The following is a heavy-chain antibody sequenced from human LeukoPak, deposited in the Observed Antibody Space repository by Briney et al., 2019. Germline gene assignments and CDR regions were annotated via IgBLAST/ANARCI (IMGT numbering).Heavy chain of an antibody. J-gene: IGHJ4*02. Sequence: PGGSLRLSCAASGFTFSSYAMNWVRQAPGKGLEWVSTISGDGGDTHYADSVRGRFTISRANSKNTLLMQMNSLRAEDTAVYYCGKSGSRDRDFFEYWGQGTLVTASS. CDR3: GKSGSRDRDFFEY. D-gene: IGHD2-15*01. CDR2: ISGDGGDT. CDR1: GFTFSSYA. V-gene: IGHV3-23*01.